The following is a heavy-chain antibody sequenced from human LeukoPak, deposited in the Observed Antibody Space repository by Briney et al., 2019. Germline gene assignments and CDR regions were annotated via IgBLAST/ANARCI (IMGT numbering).Heavy chain of an antibody. J-gene: IGHJ5*02. CDR2: IGVGGEI. CDR3: ATSGYSGYNHPS. CDR1: GFTFSNYA. V-gene: IGHV3-23*01. D-gene: IGHD5-12*01. Sequence: AGGSLRLSCVASGFTFSNYAMAWSRQAPGKGLEWVSVIGVGGEIYYADSVKGRFTISRDNSRNTLYLQMNNLRAEDTAIYFCATSGYSGYNHPSWGQGTLVTVSS.